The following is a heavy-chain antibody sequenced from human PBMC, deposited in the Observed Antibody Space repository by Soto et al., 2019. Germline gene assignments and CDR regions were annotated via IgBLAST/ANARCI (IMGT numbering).Heavy chain of an antibody. CDR1: GFTFSNYA. CDR2: ISSTADGT. J-gene: IGHJ4*02. D-gene: IGHD3-22*01. Sequence: GGSLRLSCAASGFTFSNYAMGWVRQAPGKGLEWVSTISSTADGTDYADSVKGRFTISRDNSKNTLYLQMNSLRAEDTAVYYCAKYPRITMIVVVNPFDYWGQGILVTVS. CDR3: AKYPRITMIVVVNPFDY. V-gene: IGHV3-23*01.